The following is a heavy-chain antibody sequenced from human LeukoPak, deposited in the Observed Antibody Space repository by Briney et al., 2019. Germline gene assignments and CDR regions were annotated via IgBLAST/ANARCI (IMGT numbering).Heavy chain of an antibody. Sequence: GGSLRLSCTASGFTFGDYAMSWVRQAPGKGLEWVGFIRSKAYGGTTEYAASMKGRFTISRDDSKSIAYLQMNSLKTEDTAVYYCTRADYVWGSYREFDYWGQGTLVTVSS. CDR1: GFTFGDYA. J-gene: IGHJ4*02. D-gene: IGHD3-16*02. CDR2: IRSKAYGGTT. V-gene: IGHV3-49*04. CDR3: TRADYVWGSYREFDY.